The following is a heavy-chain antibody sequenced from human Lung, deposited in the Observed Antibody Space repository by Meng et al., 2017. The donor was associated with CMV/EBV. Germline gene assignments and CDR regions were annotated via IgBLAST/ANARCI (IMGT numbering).Heavy chain of an antibody. Sequence: GESXKISCAASGFTFSSYSMNWVRQAPGKGLEWVSSISSSSSYIYYADSVKGRFTISRDNAKNSLYLQMKSLRAEDTDVYYCERERTQDDFWSGYCFDYWGEGXLVTVSS. CDR2: ISSSSSYI. J-gene: IGHJ4*02. CDR1: GFTFSSYS. CDR3: ERERTQDDFWSGYCFDY. D-gene: IGHD3-3*01. V-gene: IGHV3-21*01.